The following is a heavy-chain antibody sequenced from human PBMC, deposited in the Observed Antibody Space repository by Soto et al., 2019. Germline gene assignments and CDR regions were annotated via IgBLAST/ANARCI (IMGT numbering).Heavy chain of an antibody. CDR1: GYTFTSYY. D-gene: IGHD3-16*01. J-gene: IGHJ6*02. CDR3: ARGAGGSTYYYYYGMDV. Sequence: QVQLVQSGAEVTKPGASVKVSCKASGYTFTSYYMHWVRQAPGQGLEWMGIINPSGGSTSYAQKFQGSVTMTRDTSTSTVSLELSSLRSEDTAVYYCARGAGGSTYYYYYGMDVWGQGTTVTGSS. V-gene: IGHV1-46*01. CDR2: INPSGGST.